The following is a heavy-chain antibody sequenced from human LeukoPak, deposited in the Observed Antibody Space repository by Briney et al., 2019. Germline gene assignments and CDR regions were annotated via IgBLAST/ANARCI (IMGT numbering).Heavy chain of an antibody. D-gene: IGHD4-11*01. J-gene: IGHJ5*02. CDR3: AKGRRVRNYEYWFDP. CDR2: IDHTGDT. CDR1: GGSLSGHY. V-gene: IGHV4-34*01. Sequence: PSETLSLTCAVHGGSLSGHYWTWVRQPPGKGLEWIGEIDHTGDTNYQPSLKSRVTMSVDTSKNQFSLKLRSVTAAETAMYYCAKGRRVRNYEYWFDPWGQGTLVIVSS.